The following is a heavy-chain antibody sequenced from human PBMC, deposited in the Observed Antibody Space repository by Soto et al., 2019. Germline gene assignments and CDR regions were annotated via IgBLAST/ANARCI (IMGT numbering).Heavy chain of an antibody. Sequence: GGSLRLSCAASGFTFSSYSMNWVRQAPGKGLEWVSYISSSSSTIYYADSVKGRFTISRDNAKNSLYLQMNSLRAEDTAVYYCARDLLQWPGIAAAGAFDIWGQGTMVTVSS. V-gene: IGHV3-48*01. CDR1: GFTFSSYS. J-gene: IGHJ3*02. CDR3: ARDLLQWPGIAAAGAFDI. D-gene: IGHD6-13*01. CDR2: ISSSSSTI.